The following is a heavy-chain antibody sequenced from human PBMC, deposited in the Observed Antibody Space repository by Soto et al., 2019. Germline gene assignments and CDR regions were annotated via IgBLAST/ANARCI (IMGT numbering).Heavy chain of an antibody. CDR1: GFTFSTHG. J-gene: IGHJ5*02. CDR3: AKDKGPYYDFWSGQRWFDP. CDR2: ISHDGSKK. D-gene: IGHD3-3*01. V-gene: IGHV3-30*18. Sequence: GGSLRLSCAASGFTFSTHGMHWVRQAPGKGPEWVAVISHDGSKKYYVESVEGRFSISRDNSKSIVHLQMNNVRTEDTAVYYCAKDKGPYYDFWSGQRWFDPWGQGTLVNVSS.